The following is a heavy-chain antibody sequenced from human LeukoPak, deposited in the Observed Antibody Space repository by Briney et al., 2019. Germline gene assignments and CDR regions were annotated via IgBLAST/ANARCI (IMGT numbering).Heavy chain of an antibody. Sequence: GGSLRLSCAASGFTFDDYAMHWVRQAPGKGLEWVSGISWNSGSIVYADSVKGRFTISRDNAKNSLYLQMNSLRAEDTALYYCAKDRGLYCSSTSCSTKGSYYYYYGMDVWGQGTTVTVSS. CDR2: ISWNSGSI. D-gene: IGHD2-2*01. J-gene: IGHJ6*02. CDR1: GFTFDDYA. V-gene: IGHV3-9*01. CDR3: AKDRGLYCSSTSCSTKGSYYYYYGMDV.